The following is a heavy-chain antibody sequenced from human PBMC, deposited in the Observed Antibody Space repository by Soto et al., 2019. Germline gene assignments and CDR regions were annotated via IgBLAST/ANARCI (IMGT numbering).Heavy chain of an antibody. CDR3: ASEAGIAVAGRFDY. J-gene: IGHJ4*02. CDR2: IYYSGST. Sequence: SETLSLTCTVSGGSVSSGSYYWSWIRQPPGKGLEWIGYIYYSGSTNYNPSLKSRVTISVDTSKNQFSLKLSSVTAADTAVYYCASEAGIAVAGRFDYWGQGTLVTVSS. D-gene: IGHD6-19*01. V-gene: IGHV4-61*01. CDR1: GGSVSSGSYY.